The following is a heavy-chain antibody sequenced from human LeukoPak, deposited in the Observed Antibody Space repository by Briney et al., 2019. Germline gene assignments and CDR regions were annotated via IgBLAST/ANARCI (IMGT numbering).Heavy chain of an antibody. CDR3: ARTMYSSGWYWVFEALAR. Sequence: GGSLRLSCAASGFTFSSYAMHWVRQAPGEGLEWVAVISYDGSNKYYADSVKGRFTISRDNSKNTLYLQMNSLRAEDTAVYYCARTMYSSGWYWVFEALARWGQGTLVTVSS. V-gene: IGHV3-30-3*01. CDR2: ISYDGSNK. D-gene: IGHD6-19*01. J-gene: IGHJ4*02. CDR1: GFTFSSYA.